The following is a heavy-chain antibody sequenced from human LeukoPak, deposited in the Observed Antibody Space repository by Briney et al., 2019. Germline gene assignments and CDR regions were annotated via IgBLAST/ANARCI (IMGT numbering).Heavy chain of an antibody. V-gene: IGHV4-4*07. J-gene: IGHJ4*02. Sequence: SETLSLTCTVSGGSISSSYWSWIRQPAGKGLEWVGRIYASGSTHYNPSLKSRVTISVDTSKNQFSLKLSSVTAADTAVYYCARVGVVEYDYWGQGTLVTVSS. CDR1: GGSISSSY. CDR2: IYASGST. CDR3: ARVGVVEYDY. D-gene: IGHD3-22*01.